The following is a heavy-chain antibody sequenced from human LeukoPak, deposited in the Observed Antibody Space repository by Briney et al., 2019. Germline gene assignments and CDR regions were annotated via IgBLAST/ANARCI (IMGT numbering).Heavy chain of an antibody. J-gene: IGHJ4*02. D-gene: IGHD3-9*01. CDR1: GGSISSYY. CDR2: IYYSGST. CDR3: GRRPRNDILTGTPFDY. V-gene: IGHV4-59*01. Sequence: PSETLSLTCTVSGGSISSYYWSWIRQPPGKGLEWIGYIYYSGSTDSNPSLKSRVTISVDTSKNQFSLKLRSVTAADTAVYYCGRRPRNDILTGTPFDYWGQGILVTVSS.